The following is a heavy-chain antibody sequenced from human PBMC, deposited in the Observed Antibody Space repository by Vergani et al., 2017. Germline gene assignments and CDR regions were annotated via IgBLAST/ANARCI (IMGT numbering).Heavy chain of an antibody. CDR2: ISGSGGST. Sequence: EVQLLESGGGLVQPGGSLRLSCAASGFTFSSYAMSWVRQAPGKGLEWVSAISGSGGSTYYADSVKGRFTISRDNSKNTLYLQMNSLRAEDTAVYYCAKDDYYDSSGYYSGAFDIWGQGTMVTVSS. V-gene: IGHV3-23*01. CDR1: GFTFSSYA. J-gene: IGHJ3*02. CDR3: AKDDYYDSSGYYSGAFDI. D-gene: IGHD3-22*01.